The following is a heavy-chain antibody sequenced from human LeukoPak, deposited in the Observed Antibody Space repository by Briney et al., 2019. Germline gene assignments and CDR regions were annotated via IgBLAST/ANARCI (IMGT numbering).Heavy chain of an antibody. CDR2: IYYTGST. J-gene: IGHJ4*02. Sequence: PSETLSLTCTISGGSISSISYYWGWIRQPPGKGLEWIGSIYYTGSTYYNPSLKSRVTISVDTSKNQFSLKLSSVTAADTAVYYCARVPSATYYDFWSGPYYFDYWGQGTLVTVSS. D-gene: IGHD3-3*01. CDR1: GGSISSISYY. CDR3: ARVPSATYYDFWSGPYYFDY. V-gene: IGHV4-39*07.